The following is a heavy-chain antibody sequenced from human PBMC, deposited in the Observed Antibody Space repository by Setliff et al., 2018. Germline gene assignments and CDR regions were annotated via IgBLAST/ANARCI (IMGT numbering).Heavy chain of an antibody. CDR2: INTGGGSA. CDR3: ARGGMAAAGRKGVFEH. Sequence: ASVKVSCKASGYIFAGYYMHWVRQAPGQGPEWMGIINTGGGSASYAEKFEGRVTMTSDTSARKVYMEVNILRSDDTAMYYCARGGMAAAGRKGVFEHWGQGTLVTVSS. V-gene: IGHV1-46*01. J-gene: IGHJ4*02. CDR1: GYIFAGYY. D-gene: IGHD6-13*01.